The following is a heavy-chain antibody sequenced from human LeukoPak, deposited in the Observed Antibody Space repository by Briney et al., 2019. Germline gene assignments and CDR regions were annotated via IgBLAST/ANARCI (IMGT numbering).Heavy chain of an antibody. D-gene: IGHD6-19*01. V-gene: IGHV3-9*01. CDR1: GFTFDDYS. Sequence: LRLSCAASGFTFDDYSMHWVRQAPGKGLEWVSGINSNSGSTGYADSVKGRFTISRDNAKNSLYLQMNSLRADDTALYYCVKVNSGSAWYFDYWGQGTLVTVSS. CDR2: INSNSGST. J-gene: IGHJ4*02. CDR3: VKVNSGSAWYFDY.